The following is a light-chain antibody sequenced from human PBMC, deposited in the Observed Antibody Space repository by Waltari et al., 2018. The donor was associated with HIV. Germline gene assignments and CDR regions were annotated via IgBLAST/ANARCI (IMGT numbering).Light chain of an antibody. CDR1: TSTIGNRY. CDR3: GTWDSSLSAVV. CDR2: ANS. V-gene: IGLV1-51*01. Sequence: QSVLTQPHSVSAAPGQKVTISCSGSTSTIGNRYVSWYPRLPGTAPKRLIYANSGRPSGIPDRFSGSKSGTSATLGITGLQTGDEADYYCGTWDSSLSAVVFGTGTKVTVL. J-gene: IGLJ1*01.